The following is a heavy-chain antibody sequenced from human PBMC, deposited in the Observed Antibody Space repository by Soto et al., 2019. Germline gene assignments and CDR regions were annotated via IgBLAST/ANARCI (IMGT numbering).Heavy chain of an antibody. V-gene: IGHV3-48*02. D-gene: IGHD2-15*01. Sequence: EVQLVESGGGLVQPGGSLRLSCAASGFTCSTYSMNWVRQAPGKGLEWVSYISSSSSTIYYADSVKGRFTISRDNAKNSLYLQMNSLRDEDTAVYYCATPTCSASTCVRLLTDYWGQGTLVTVSS. CDR1: GFTCSTYS. CDR2: ISSSSSTI. CDR3: ATPTCSASTCVRLLTDY. J-gene: IGHJ4*02.